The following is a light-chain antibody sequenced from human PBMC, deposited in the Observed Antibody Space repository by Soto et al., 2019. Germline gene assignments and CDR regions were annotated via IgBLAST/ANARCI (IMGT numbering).Light chain of an antibody. J-gene: IGKJ3*01. V-gene: IGKV3-15*01. CDR2: GAS. CDR1: QSVSSN. Sequence: EIVMTQSPATLSVSPGERATLSCRASQSVSSNLAWYQQKPGQAPRLLIYGASTRATGIPARFSGSGSGTEFTLTFSSLRSEDFAVYYCQQYNNWPFFGPGTKVDIK. CDR3: QQYNNWPF.